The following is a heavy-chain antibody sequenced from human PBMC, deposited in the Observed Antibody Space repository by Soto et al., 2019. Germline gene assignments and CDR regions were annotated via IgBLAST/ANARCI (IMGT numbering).Heavy chain of an antibody. D-gene: IGHD5-12*01. J-gene: IGHJ2*01. Sequence: GGSLRLSCAASGFTFSSYGMSWVRQAPGKGLEWVSAISGSGGSTYYADSVKGRFTISRDNSKNTLYLQMNSLRAEDTAVYYCAKVRMATILNWYFDLWGRGTLVTVSS. CDR1: GFTFSSYG. V-gene: IGHV3-23*01. CDR2: ISGSGGST. CDR3: AKVRMATILNWYFDL.